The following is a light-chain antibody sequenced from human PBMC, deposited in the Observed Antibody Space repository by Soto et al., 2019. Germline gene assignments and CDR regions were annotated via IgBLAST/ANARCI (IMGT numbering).Light chain of an antibody. V-gene: IGKV3-20*01. CDR1: QSVSSSY. Sequence: ELGLKKSPGTLSLSPGARATLSCRASQSVSSSYLAWYQQKPGQAPRLLIYGASSRATGIPDRFSGSGSGTDFTLTISRLEPEDFAVYYCQQYGSSPWTFGQGTKVDIK. CDR3: QQYGSSPWT. J-gene: IGKJ1*01. CDR2: GAS.